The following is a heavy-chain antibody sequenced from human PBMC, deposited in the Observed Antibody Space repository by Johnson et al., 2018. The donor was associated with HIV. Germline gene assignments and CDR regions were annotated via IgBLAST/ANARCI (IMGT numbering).Heavy chain of an antibody. J-gene: IGHJ3*02. CDR3: AKGGATVVTPRGEAFDI. CDR2: ISYDGSNK. D-gene: IGHD4-23*01. Sequence: QVQLVESGGGLVQPGGSLRLSCAASGFSFDDYAMHWVRQAPGKGLEWLAVISYDGSNKYYGDSVKGRFTISRENSKNTLYLQMNSLRAEDTAVYYWAKGGATVVTPRGEAFDIWGQGAMVTVSS. V-gene: IGHV3-30*18. CDR1: GFSFDDYA.